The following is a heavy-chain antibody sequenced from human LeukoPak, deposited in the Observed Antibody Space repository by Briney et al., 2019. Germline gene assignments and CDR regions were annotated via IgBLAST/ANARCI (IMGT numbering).Heavy chain of an antibody. CDR1: GFTFSSYG. J-gene: IGHJ4*02. V-gene: IGHV3-33*01. CDR2: IWYDGSNK. CDR3: ARDSIAVDN. D-gene: IGHD6-19*01. Sequence: GGSLRLCCAASGFTFSSYGMHWVRQAPGKGLEWVAVIWYDGSNKYYADSVKGRFTISRDNSKNTLYLQMNSLRAEDTAVYYCARDSIAVDNWGQGTLVTVSS.